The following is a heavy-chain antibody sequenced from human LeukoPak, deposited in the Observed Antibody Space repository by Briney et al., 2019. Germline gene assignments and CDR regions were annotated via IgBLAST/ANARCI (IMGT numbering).Heavy chain of an antibody. CDR3: AREGMVVAPRYSSYFDY. CDR1: GFTFSGSA. J-gene: IGHJ4*02. V-gene: IGHV3-73*01. Sequence: PGGSLRLSCAASGFTFSGSAMHWVRQASGKGLEWVGRIRSKANSYATAYAASVKGRFTISRDDSKNTAYLQMNSLKTEDTAVYYCAREGMVVAPRYSSYFDYWGQGTLVTVSS. CDR2: IRSKANSYAT. D-gene: IGHD2-15*01.